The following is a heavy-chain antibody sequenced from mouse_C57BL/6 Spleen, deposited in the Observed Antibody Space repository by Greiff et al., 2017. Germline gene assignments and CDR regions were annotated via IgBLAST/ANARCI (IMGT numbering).Heavy chain of an antibody. D-gene: IGHD4-1*01. V-gene: IGHV1-50*01. CDR2: IDPSDSYT. CDR3: ARLTGTAWFAY. J-gene: IGHJ3*01. Sequence: VPLQQPGAELVKPGASVKLSCKASGYTFTSYWMQWVKQRPGQGLEWIGEIDPSDSYTNYNQKFKGKATLTVDTSSSTAYMQLSSLTSEDSAVYYCARLTGTAWFAYWGQGTLVTVSA. CDR1: GYTFTSYW.